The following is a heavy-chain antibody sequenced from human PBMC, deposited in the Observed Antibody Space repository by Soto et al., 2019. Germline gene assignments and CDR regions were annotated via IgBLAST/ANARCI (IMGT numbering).Heavy chain of an antibody. J-gene: IGHJ4*02. CDR3: TTARATSFY. CDR2: IKSETDGGTT. D-gene: IGHD1-26*01. Sequence: ETLSLTCAVYGGSFSNAWMTWVRQAPGKGLEWVGRIKSETDGGTTDYAAPVKGRFTISRHDSKNTLYLQMNSLKTEDTAVDYCTTARATSFYWGQGTLVTVSS. CDR1: GGSFSNAW. V-gene: IGHV3-15*01.